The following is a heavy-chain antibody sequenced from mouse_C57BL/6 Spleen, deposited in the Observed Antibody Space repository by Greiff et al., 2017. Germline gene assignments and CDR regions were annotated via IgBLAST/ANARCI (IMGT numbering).Heavy chain of an antibody. CDR2: IDPSDSYT. J-gene: IGHJ3*01. CDR1: GYTFTSYW. V-gene: IGHV1-69*01. D-gene: IGHD2-1*01. Sequence: VQLQQPGAELVMPGASVKLSCKASGYTFTSYWMHWVKQRPGQGLEWIGEIDPSDSYTNYNQKFKGKSTLTVDKSSSTAYMQLSSLTSEDSAVYYCARSSYGNYFAYWGQGTLVTVSA. CDR3: ARSSYGNYFAY.